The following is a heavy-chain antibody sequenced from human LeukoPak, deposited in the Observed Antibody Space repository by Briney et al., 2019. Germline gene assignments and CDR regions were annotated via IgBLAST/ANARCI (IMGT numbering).Heavy chain of an antibody. CDR2: IYPGDSDT. CDR1: GYSFTSYW. D-gene: IGHD5-18*01. V-gene: IGHV5-51*01. J-gene: IGHJ4*02. CDR3: ARPINGYNYAQGYFDY. Sequence: GESLKISCKGSGYSFTSYWIGWVRQMPGKGLELMGIIYPGDSDTRYSPSFQGQVTISADKSISTAYLQWSSLKASDTAMYYCARPINGYNYAQGYFDYWGQGTLVTVSS.